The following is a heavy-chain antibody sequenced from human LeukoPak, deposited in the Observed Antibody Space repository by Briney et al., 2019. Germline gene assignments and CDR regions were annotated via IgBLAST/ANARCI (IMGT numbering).Heavy chain of an antibody. J-gene: IGHJ4*02. CDR2: IVVGGGNT. CDR3: AADGRDLYSGSYSPFDY. V-gene: IGHV1-58*02. CDR1: GFTFTSSA. D-gene: IGHD1-26*01. Sequence: SVKVSCKASGFTFTSSAMQWVRQARGQRLEWIGWIVVGGGNTNYAQKFQERVTITRDMSTSTAYMELSSLRSEDTAVYYCAADGRDLYSGSYSPFDYWGQGTLVTVSS.